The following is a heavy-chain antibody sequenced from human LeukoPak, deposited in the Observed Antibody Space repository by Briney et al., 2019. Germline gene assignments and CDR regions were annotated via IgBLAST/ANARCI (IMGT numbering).Heavy chain of an antibody. D-gene: IGHD3-22*01. CDR1: GYTFTSYG. CDR2: ISAYNGNT. V-gene: IGHV1-18*01. J-gene: IGHJ5*02. CDR3: ARDVLSSGYYYGGRVRFDP. Sequence: GASVKVSCKASGYTFTSYGISWVRQAPGQGLEWMGWISAYNGNTNYAQKLQGRVTMTTDTSTSTAYMELRSLRSDDTAVYYCARDVLSSGYYYGGRVRFDPWGQGTLVSVSS.